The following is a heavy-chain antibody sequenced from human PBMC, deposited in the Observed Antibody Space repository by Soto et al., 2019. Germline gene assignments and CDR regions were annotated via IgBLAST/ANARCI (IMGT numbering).Heavy chain of an antibody. Sequence: QVQLVQSGAEEKKPGASVKVSCKASGYTFTSYAMHWVRKATVQRLEWMGWINAGNGNTKYSQKFKGRVTITRDTSARTAYMELSSLRYEDTAVYYCARVSGWYVLDYWGQGTLVTVSS. CDR1: GYTFTSYA. D-gene: IGHD6-19*01. CDR2: INAGNGNT. CDR3: ARVSGWYVLDY. J-gene: IGHJ4*02. V-gene: IGHV1-3*05.